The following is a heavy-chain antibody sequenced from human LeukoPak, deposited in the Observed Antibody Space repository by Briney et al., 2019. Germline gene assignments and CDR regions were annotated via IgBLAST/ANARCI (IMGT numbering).Heavy chain of an antibody. CDR2: IRYDGSNK. Sequence: GGSLRLSCAASGFTFSSYAMSWVRQAPGKGLEWVAFIRYDGSNKYYVDSVKGRFTISRDNSKNTLYLQMNSLRAEDTAVYYCAKGYGEDFDYWGQGTLVTVSS. CDR1: GFTFSSYA. V-gene: IGHV3-30*02. CDR3: AKGYGEDFDY. J-gene: IGHJ4*02. D-gene: IGHD5-18*01.